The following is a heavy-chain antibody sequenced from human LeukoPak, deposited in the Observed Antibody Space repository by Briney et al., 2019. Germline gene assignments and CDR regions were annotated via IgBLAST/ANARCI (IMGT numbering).Heavy chain of an antibody. Sequence: SETLSLTCTVSGGSISSYYWSWIRQPPGKGLEWIGYVYYSGSTNYNPSLKSRAYISVDTSKNQFSLKLRSVTAADTAVYYCVRAAGSSSWSTWGQGALVTVSS. CDR3: VRAAGSSSWST. CDR1: GGSISSYY. D-gene: IGHD6-13*01. J-gene: IGHJ5*02. V-gene: IGHV4-59*01. CDR2: VYYSGST.